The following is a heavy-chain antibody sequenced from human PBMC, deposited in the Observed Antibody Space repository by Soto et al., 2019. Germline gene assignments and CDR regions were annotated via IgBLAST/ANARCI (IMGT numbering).Heavy chain of an antibody. D-gene: IGHD1-26*01. V-gene: IGHV3-74*01. J-gene: IGHJ6*02. Sequence: EVQLVESGGGLVQPGGSLRLSCAASGFTFSSYWMHWVRQAPGKGLVWVSRINSDGSRTSYADSVKGRFTISRDNAKNTLYLQMNRRRAEDTAVYYCARVEWELRGPFYGMDVWGQGTKVTVSS. CDR2: INSDGSRT. CDR1: GFTFSSYW. CDR3: ARVEWELRGPFYGMDV.